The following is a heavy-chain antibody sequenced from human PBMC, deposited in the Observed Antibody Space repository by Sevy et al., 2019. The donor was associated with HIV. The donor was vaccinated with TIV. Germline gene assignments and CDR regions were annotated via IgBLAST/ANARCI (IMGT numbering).Heavy chain of an antibody. CDR2: ISGYSGNT. J-gene: IGHJ4*02. CDR1: GYSFVSYG. CDR3: ARAFVDAPMVTNY. V-gene: IGHV1-18*01. D-gene: IGHD5-18*01. Sequence: ASVKVSCKASGYSFVSYGITWVRQAPGQGLEWMGWISGYSGNTNYAQNLQGRLTLTSDTSTSTAYMELRNLTSDVTAVYYCARAFVDAPMVTNYWGQGTLVTVSS.